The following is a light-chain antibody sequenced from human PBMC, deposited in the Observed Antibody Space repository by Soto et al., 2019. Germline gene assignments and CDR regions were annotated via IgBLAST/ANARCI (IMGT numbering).Light chain of an antibody. CDR2: STN. J-gene: IGLJ3*02. Sequence: QTVVTQEPSFSVSPGGTVTLTCGLSSGSVSSSYYPSWYQQTPGQPPRTLIYSTNIRSSGVPDRFSGSILGNQAALTITGAQADDKSVYYCVLYMSGGWAFGGGTKLPVL. V-gene: IGLV8-61*01. CDR1: SGSVSSSYY. CDR3: VLYMSGGWA.